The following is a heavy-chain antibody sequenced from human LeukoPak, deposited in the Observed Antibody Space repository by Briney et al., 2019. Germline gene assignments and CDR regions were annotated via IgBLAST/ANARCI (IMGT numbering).Heavy chain of an antibody. V-gene: IGHV1-2*02. D-gene: IGHD3-10*01. J-gene: IGHJ4*02. CDR3: ARVRTRGSGSYYGY. CDR2: INPNSGGT. Sequence: ASVKVSCKASGYTSAGYRTHWVRQAPGQGLEWMGWINPNSGGTNYAQRFQGRVNMTRDTSISTAYMELSRLRSDDTAVYYCARVRTRGSGSYYGYWGQGTLVTVSS. CDR1: GYTSAGYR.